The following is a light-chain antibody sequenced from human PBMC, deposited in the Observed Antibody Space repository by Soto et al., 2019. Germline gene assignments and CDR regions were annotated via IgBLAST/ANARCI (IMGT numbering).Light chain of an antibody. J-gene: IGKJ1*01. CDR1: ESVSTS. CDR2: DAS. CDR3: QQYGSSGT. V-gene: IGKV3-15*01. Sequence: EILMTQSRATVSVSPGEGATLSCRPSESVSTSSAWYQQXPGXAPXXLIYDASTRATGIPATLSGSGSGTEFTLTISSLQSEDFAVYYCQQYGSSGTFGQGTKVDIK.